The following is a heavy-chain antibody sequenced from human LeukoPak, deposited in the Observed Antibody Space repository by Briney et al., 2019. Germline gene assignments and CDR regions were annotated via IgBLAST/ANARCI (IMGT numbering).Heavy chain of an antibody. J-gene: IGHJ4*02. CDR3: AREWYYDGSTYY. V-gene: IGHV3-21*06. D-gene: IGHD3-22*01. CDR1: GFTFSTYS. Sequence: GGSLRLSCAASGFTFSTYSMNWVRQAPGKGLEWVSSISSSSTYIDYADSVKGRFTISRDNAKNSLYLQMNSLRAEDTAVYYCAREWYYDGSTYYWSQGTLVTVSS. CDR2: ISSSSTYI.